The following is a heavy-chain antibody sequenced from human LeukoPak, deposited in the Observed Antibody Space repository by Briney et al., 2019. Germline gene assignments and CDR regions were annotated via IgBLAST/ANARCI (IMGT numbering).Heavy chain of an antibody. CDR3: ARGSALRYFDWLMTGFDY. CDR1: GGSISSGDYY. V-gene: IGHV4-30-4*01. D-gene: IGHD3-9*01. Sequence: PSETLSLTCTVSGGSISSGDYYWSWIRQPPGKGLEWIGYIYYSGSTNYNPSLRSRVTISVDTSKNQFSLKLSSVTAADTAVYYCARGSALRYFDWLMTGFDYWGQGTLVTVSS. CDR2: IYYSGST. J-gene: IGHJ4*02.